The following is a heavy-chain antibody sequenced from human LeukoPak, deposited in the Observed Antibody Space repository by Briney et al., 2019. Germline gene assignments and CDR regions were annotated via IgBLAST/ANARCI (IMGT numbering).Heavy chain of an antibody. CDR2: IYYSGST. V-gene: IGHV4-59*01. CDR3: ARPHRSGYYFDL. Sequence: PSETLSLTCTVSGGSISSYYWSWIRQPPGKGLERIGYIYYSGSTNYNPSLKSRVTISVDTSKNQFSLKLSSVTAADTAVYYCARPHRSGYYFDLGGRAPLVIVP. J-gene: IGHJ2*01. D-gene: IGHD3-22*01. CDR1: GGSISSYY.